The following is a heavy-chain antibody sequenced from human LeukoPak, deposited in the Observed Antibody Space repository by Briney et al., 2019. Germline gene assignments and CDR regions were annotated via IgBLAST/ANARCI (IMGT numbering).Heavy chain of an antibody. J-gene: IGHJ4*02. CDR3: AREERGYYYGSGTNPYFDY. V-gene: IGHV4-61*02. CDR1: GGSISSGSYY. Sequence: SETLPLTCTVSGGSISSGSYYWSWIRQPAGKGLEWIGRIYTSGSTNYNPSLKSRVTISVDTSKNQFSLKLSSVTAADTAVYYCAREERGYYYGSGTNPYFDYWGQGTLVTVSS. D-gene: IGHD3-10*01. CDR2: IYTSGST.